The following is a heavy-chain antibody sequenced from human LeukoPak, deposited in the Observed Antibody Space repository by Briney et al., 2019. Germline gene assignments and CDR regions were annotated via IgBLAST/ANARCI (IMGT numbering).Heavy chain of an antibody. V-gene: IGHV1-2*02. J-gene: IGHJ4*02. CDR1: GYTFTGYY. CDR3: ARIGGFWSGYLEMIDY. CDR2: INPNSGGT. Sequence: GASVKVSCKASGYTFTGYYMHWVRQAPGQGLEWMGWINPNSGGTNYAQKFQGRVTMTRDTSISTAYMELSRLRSDDTAVYYCARIGGFWSGYLEMIDYWGQGTLVTVSS. D-gene: IGHD3-3*01.